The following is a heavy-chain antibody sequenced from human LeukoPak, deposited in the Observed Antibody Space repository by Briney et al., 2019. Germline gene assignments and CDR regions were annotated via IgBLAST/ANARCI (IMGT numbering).Heavy chain of an antibody. Sequence: SETLSLTCTVSGGSISSYYWSWIRQPPGKGLEWIGYIYYSGSTNYNPSLKSRVTISVDTSKNQFSLKLSSVTAADTAVYYCALRIAAAGTLFDYWGQGTLVTVSS. J-gene: IGHJ4*02. CDR3: ALRIAAAGTLFDY. V-gene: IGHV4-59*12. CDR1: GGSISSYY. D-gene: IGHD6-13*01. CDR2: IYYSGST.